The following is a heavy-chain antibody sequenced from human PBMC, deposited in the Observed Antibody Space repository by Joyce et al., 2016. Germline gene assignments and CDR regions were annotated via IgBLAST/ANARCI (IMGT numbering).Heavy chain of an antibody. V-gene: IGHV3-21*01. CDR1: GLIFSSYS. J-gene: IGHJ4*02. CDR3: ARDVLTTVTKAYGY. D-gene: IGHD4-11*01. Sequence: EVQLVESGGGLVKPGEPLRRSCTASGLIFSSYSMTWVRQAPGTGLEWFSSISRDNTYRFHADSVKGRFTISRDNARNSLYLQMNSLRAEDTAVYYCARDVLTTVTKAYGYWGQGTLVAVSS. CDR2: ISRDNTYR.